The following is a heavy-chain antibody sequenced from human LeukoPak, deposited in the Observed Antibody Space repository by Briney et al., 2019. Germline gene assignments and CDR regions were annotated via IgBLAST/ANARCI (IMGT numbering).Heavy chain of an antibody. V-gene: IGHV3-23*01. CDR1: GVTSSSFG. J-gene: IGHJ4*02. CDR2: ISGSGDST. Sequence: GTLCPSCAVSGVTSSSFGMSWVRQAPGKGLEWVSAISGSGDSTSYAPSVKGRFTISRDNSKNTLYLQMNSLRAEDTAVYYCAKAVVAARDVCFDYWGQGTLVTVSS. CDR3: AKAVVAARDVCFDY. D-gene: IGHD2-15*01.